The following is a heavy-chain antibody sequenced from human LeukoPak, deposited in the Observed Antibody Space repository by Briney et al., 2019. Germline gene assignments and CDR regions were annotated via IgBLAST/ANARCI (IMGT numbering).Heavy chain of an antibody. CDR1: GGSISSHY. CDR2: IYYSGST. D-gene: IGHD3-3*01. J-gene: IGHJ1*01. CDR3: ASGDANYDFWSGYYVSLYFQH. V-gene: IGHV4-59*11. Sequence: PSETLSLTCTVSGGSISSHYWSWIRQPPGKGLEWIGYIYYSGSTNYNPSLKSRVTISVDTSKNQFSLKLRSVTAADTAVYYCASGDANYDFWSGYYVSLYFQHWGQGTLVTVSS.